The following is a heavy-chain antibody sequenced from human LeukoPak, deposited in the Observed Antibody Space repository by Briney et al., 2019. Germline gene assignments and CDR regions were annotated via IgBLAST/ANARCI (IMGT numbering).Heavy chain of an antibody. CDR1: GDSMRGHY. CDR3: ARVPTIYGVDMYYFDY. CDR2: IYSSGST. D-gene: IGHD3-3*01. V-gene: IGHV4-59*11. Sequence: SSETLSLTCSVSGDSMRGHYRTWIRQPPGKGLEWIGYIYSSGSTNYKLSLKTRVTISEDTSKNQFSLRLASVTTADTAVYYCARVPTIYGVDMYYFDYWGQGTLLTVSS. J-gene: IGHJ4*02.